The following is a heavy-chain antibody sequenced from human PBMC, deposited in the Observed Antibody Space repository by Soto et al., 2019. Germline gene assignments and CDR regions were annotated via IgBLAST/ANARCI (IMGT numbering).Heavy chain of an antibody. CDR2: IIPIFGTT. CDR3: ARDRGSGWSGNWFDP. CDR1: GGTFSSYA. D-gene: IGHD6-19*01. J-gene: IGHJ5*02. Sequence: ASVKVSCKASGGTFSSYAISWVRQAPGQGLEWMGGIIPIFGTTNYAQKFQGRVTITVDESTSTAYMELSSLRSEDTAVYYCARDRGSGWSGNWFDPWGQGTPVTVSA. V-gene: IGHV1-69*13.